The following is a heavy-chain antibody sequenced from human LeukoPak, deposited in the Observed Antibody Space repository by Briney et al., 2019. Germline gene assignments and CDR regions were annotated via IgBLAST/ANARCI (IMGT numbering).Heavy chain of an antibody. CDR2: INHSGST. J-gene: IGHJ4*02. V-gene: IGHV4-34*01. CDR1: GGSFSGYY. Sequence: SETLSLTCAVYGGSFSGYYWSWIRQPPGKGLEWIGEINHSGSTNYNPSLKSRVTISVDTSKNQFSRKLSSVTAADTAVYYCASSGWYRGYWGQGTLVTISS. CDR3: ASSGWYRGY. D-gene: IGHD6-19*01.